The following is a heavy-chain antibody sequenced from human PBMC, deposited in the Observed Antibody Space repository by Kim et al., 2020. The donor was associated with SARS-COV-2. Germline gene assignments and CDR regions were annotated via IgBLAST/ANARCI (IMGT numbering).Heavy chain of an antibody. V-gene: IGHV1-69*04. J-gene: IGHJ6*02. CDR3: ARSSSSSLYYGMDV. CDR1: GGTFSSYA. CDR2: IIPILGIA. D-gene: IGHD6-6*01. Sequence: SVKVSCKASGGTFSSYAISWVRQAPGQGLEWMGRIIPILGIANYAQKFQGRVTITADKSTSTAYMELSSLRSEDTAVYYCARSSSSSLYYGMDVWGQGTTVTVSS.